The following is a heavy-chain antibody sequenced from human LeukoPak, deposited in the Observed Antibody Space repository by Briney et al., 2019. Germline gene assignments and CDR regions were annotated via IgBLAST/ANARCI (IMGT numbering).Heavy chain of an antibody. CDR1: GFTFSSYW. Sequence: TGGSLRLSCAASGFTFSSYWMQWVRQAPGKGLVWVSRINSDGSSTSYADSVKGRFTISRDNAKNTLYLQMNSLRAEDTAVYYCAKGGISSSCANYFDYWGQGTLVTVSS. J-gene: IGHJ4*02. V-gene: IGHV3-74*01. D-gene: IGHD6-6*01. CDR3: AKGGISSSCANYFDY. CDR2: INSDGSST.